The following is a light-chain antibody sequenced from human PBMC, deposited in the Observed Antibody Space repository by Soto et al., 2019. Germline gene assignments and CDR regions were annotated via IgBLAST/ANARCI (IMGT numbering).Light chain of an antibody. Sequence: EIVLTQSPGTLSLSPGERATLSCRASQSVSSYLAWYQQKPGQAPRLLIYGASSRATGIPDRFSASGSGTDFTLTISRLELEDFAVYYWQQYGSSSRTFGQGTKVEIK. V-gene: IGKV3-20*01. CDR1: QSVSSY. CDR2: GAS. J-gene: IGKJ1*01. CDR3: QQYGSSSRT.